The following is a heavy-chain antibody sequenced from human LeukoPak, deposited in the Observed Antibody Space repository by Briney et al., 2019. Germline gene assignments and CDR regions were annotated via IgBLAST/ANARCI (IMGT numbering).Heavy chain of an antibody. CDR1: GFTFSNAW. Sequence: GGSLRLSCAASGFTFSNAWMSWVRQAPGKGLEWVGRIKSKTDGGTTDYAAPVKGRFTISRDDSKSTLYLQMNSLKTEDTAVYYCTTDASDDWNYYDYWGQGTLVTVSS. V-gene: IGHV3-15*01. D-gene: IGHD3-9*01. CDR2: IKSKTDGGTT. CDR3: TTDASDDWNYYDY. J-gene: IGHJ4*02.